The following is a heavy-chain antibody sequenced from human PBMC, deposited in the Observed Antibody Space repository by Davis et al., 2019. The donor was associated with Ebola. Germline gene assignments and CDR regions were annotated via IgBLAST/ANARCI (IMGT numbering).Heavy chain of an antibody. Sequence: GGSLRLSCAASGFTFSSYAMSWVRQAPGKGLELVSATSGSGDSTHHADSVKGRFAISRDNSKDTLYLRMNRLRAEDTAVYYCARGGGSSWFAYWGQGTLVTVSS. J-gene: IGHJ5*01. CDR2: TSGSGDST. CDR1: GFTFSSYA. V-gene: IGHV3-23*01. CDR3: ARGGGSSWFAY. D-gene: IGHD6-13*01.